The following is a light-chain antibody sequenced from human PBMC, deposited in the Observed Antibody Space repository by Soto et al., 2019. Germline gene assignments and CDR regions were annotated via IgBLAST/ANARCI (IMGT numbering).Light chain of an antibody. Sequence: EIVLTQSPGTLSLSPGERATLSCRASQSVSSSYLAWYQQKPGQAPRLLIYGASSRATGIPDRFSGSGSGTDFTLTISRLEPEDFAVYYCQQYGSSPFSAFGVGTKVEIK. J-gene: IGKJ4*01. CDR3: QQYGSSPFSA. CDR2: GAS. CDR1: QSVSSSY. V-gene: IGKV3-20*01.